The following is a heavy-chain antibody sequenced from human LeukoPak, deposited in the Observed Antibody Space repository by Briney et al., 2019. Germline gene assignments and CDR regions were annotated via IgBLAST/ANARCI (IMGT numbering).Heavy chain of an antibody. Sequence: GGSLRLSCAASGFTFSSYEMNWVRQAPGKGLEWVSSISSSGSTIYYADPVKGRFTISRDNAKNSLYLQMNSLRAEDTAVYYCAELGITMIGGVWGKGTTVTISS. J-gene: IGHJ6*04. CDR3: AELGITMIGGV. CDR2: ISSSGSTI. CDR1: GFTFSSYE. D-gene: IGHD3-10*02. V-gene: IGHV3-48*03.